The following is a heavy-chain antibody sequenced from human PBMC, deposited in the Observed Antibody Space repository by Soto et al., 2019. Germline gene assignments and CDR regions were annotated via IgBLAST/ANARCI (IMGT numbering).Heavy chain of an antibody. CDR2: ISYDGSNK. CDR3: AKDYGDYDYYYYGMDV. D-gene: IGHD4-17*01. J-gene: IGHJ6*02. V-gene: IGHV3-30*18. Sequence: GGSLRLSCAASGFTFSSYGMHWVRQAPGKGLEWVAVISYDGSNKYYADSVKGRFTISRDNSKNTLYLQMNSLRAEDTAVYYCAKDYGDYDYYYYGMDVWGQGTTVTVSS. CDR1: GFTFSSYG.